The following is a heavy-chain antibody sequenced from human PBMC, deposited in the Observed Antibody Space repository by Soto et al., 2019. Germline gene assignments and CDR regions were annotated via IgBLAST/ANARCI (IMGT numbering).Heavy chain of an antibody. J-gene: IGHJ3*02. CDR1: GGSISSGDYY. CDR2: IYYSGST. D-gene: IGHD3-22*01. Sequence: SETLSPTCTVSGGSISSGDYYWGWIRQPPGKGLEWIGSIYYSGSTYYSPSLKSRVTISVDTSKNQFSLKLSSVTAADTAVYYCARGDYYDSSGPFSDAFDIWGQGTMVTVSS. CDR3: ARGDYYDSSGPFSDAFDI. V-gene: IGHV4-39*01.